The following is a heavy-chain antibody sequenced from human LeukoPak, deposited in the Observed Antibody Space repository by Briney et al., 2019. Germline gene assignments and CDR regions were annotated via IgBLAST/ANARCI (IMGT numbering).Heavy chain of an antibody. D-gene: IGHD3-3*01. CDR1: GYTFTSYD. Sequence: ASVKVSCKASGYTFTSYDINWVRQATGQGLEWMGWMNPNSGNTGYAQKFQGRVTMTRNTSISTAYMELSSLRFEDTAVYYCARGRETYYDFWSGYTNWFDPWGQGTLVTVSS. V-gene: IGHV1-8*01. J-gene: IGHJ5*02. CDR3: ARGRETYYDFWSGYTNWFDP. CDR2: MNPNSGNT.